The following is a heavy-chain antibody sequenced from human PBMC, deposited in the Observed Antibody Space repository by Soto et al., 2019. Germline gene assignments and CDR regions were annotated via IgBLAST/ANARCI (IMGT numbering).Heavy chain of an antibody. CDR1: GYTFTTYY. V-gene: IGHV1-46*01. D-gene: IGHD2-8*01. CDR3: ARGTSVPGFDY. J-gene: IGHJ4*02. Sequence: QVQLVQSGAEVRKPGTSVKVSCKTSGYTFTTYYIHWVRQAPRQGLEWMGIINPSDGTTTYAQKFQGRVTMTRDTSTTTVYMELSSLRSADTADYYCARGTSVPGFDYWGQGTLVSVSS. CDR2: INPSDGTT.